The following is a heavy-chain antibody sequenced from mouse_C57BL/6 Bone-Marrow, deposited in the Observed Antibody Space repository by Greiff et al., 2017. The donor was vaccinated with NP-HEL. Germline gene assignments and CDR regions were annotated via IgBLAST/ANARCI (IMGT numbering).Heavy chain of an antibody. Sequence: QVQLQQPGAELVKPGASVKMSCKASGYTFTSYWITWVKQRPGQGLEWIGDIYPGSGSTNYNEKFKSKATLTVDTSSSTAYMQLSSLTSEDSAVYYCARESLYSNYVDYFDYWGQGTTLTVSS. CDR3: ARESLYSNYVDYFDY. J-gene: IGHJ2*01. CDR1: GYTFTSYW. D-gene: IGHD2-5*01. CDR2: IYPGSGST. V-gene: IGHV1-55*01.